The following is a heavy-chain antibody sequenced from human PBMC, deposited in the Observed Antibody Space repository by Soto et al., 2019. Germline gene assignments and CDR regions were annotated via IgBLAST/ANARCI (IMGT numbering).Heavy chain of an antibody. Sequence: PGESLKISCKGSGYSFTSYWIGWVRQMPGKGLEWMGIIYPRDSDTRYSPSFQGQATISADKSISTAYLQWSSLKASDTAMYYCASSVPQQRLVCWYYGMDVWGQGTTVTVSS. CDR1: GYSFTSYW. D-gene: IGHD3-9*01. CDR3: ASSVPQQRLVCWYYGMDV. CDR2: IYPRDSDT. V-gene: IGHV5-51*01. J-gene: IGHJ6*02.